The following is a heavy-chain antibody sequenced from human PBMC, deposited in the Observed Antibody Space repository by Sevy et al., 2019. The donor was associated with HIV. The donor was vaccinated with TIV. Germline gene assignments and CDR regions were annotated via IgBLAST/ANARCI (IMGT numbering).Heavy chain of an antibody. CDR2: ISGSGGST. V-gene: IGHV3-23*01. Sequence: GGSLRLSCAASGFTFSSYAMSWVRQAPGKGLEWVSAISGSGGSTYYAYSVKGRFTISRDNSKNTLYLQMNSLRAEDTAVYYCAKVRSQLLVGAYYFDYWGQGTLVTVSS. CDR3: AKVRSQLLVGAYYFDY. CDR1: GFTFSSYA. D-gene: IGHD1-26*01. J-gene: IGHJ4*02.